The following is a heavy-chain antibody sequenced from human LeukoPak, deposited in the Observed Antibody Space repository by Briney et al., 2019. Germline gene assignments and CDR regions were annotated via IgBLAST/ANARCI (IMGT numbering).Heavy chain of an antibody. CDR2: INHSGST. J-gene: IGHJ6*02. CDR1: GGSIKSYY. V-gene: IGHV4-34*01. D-gene: IGHD3-3*01. Sequence: SETLSLTRTVSGGSIKSYYWSWVRQSPRKGLDWIGEINHSGSTTYNPSLKSRVTISVDTSKNQFSLKLSSVTAADTAVYYCARGPRGGLRFLEWSSNPYYYYQGFDVWDQGTTVTVS. CDR3: ARGPRGGLRFLEWSSNPYYYYQGFDV.